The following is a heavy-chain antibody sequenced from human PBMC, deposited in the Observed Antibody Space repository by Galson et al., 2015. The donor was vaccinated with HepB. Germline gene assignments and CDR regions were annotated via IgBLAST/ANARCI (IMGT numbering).Heavy chain of an antibody. CDR2: ISYDGSYK. J-gene: IGHJ4*02. V-gene: IGHV3-30*18. CDR1: GFTFSNYG. D-gene: IGHD1-26*01. Sequence: SLRLSCAASGFTFSNYGMHWVRQAPGKGLEWVAAISYDGSYKSYADSVKGRVTISRDNSKNTLYLQMNSLRVEDTAVYYCAKDAGWELLRGLRYYLDYWGQGTLVTVSS. CDR3: AKDAGWELLRGLRYYLDY.